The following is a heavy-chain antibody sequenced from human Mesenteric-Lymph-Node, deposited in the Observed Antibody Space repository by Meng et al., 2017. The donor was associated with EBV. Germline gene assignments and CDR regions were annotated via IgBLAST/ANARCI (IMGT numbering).Heavy chain of an antibody. V-gene: IGHV3-74*01. CDR2: TNEDGGIT. CDR1: GFTLSRYW. D-gene: IGHD6-25*01. CDR3: SRDLVGSDDD. J-gene: IGHJ4*02. Sequence: VQLVESGGALVQPGGSLRLACAASGFTLSRYWMHWVRQAPGKGLVWVSRTNEDGGITTYADSVKGRFTISRDNTKNTLYLQMNSLRAEDTGVHFCSRDLVGSDDDWGQGTLVTVSS.